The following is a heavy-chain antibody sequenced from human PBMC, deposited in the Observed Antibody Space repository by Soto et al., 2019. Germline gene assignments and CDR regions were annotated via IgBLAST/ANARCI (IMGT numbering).Heavy chain of an antibody. CDR3: AGKPNALYYFDF. J-gene: IGHJ4*02. CDR1: GGSISSHDYY. D-gene: IGHD2-8*01. Sequence: ASEILSLTCTASGGSISSHDYYWSWMRRHPARGLEWIGYIHNSGVPYYSPSLRSRATISVDTSQNQVSLELRSVTAADTAVYYCAGKPNALYYFDFWGRGTLVTVSS. CDR2: IHNSGVP. V-gene: IGHV4-31*03.